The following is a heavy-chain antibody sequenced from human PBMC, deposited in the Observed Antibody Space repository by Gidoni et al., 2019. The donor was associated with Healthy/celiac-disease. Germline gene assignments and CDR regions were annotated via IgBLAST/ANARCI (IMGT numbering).Heavy chain of an antibody. CDR2: IYYSGST. J-gene: IGHJ4*02. CDR3: AREYHCGGDCYSDYFDY. V-gene: IGHV4-31*03. Sequence: QVQLQESGPGLVKPSQTLSLTCTVSGGSISSGGYYWSWIRQHPGKGLAWIGYIYYSGSTYYNPSLKSRVTISVDTSKNQFSLKLSSVTAADTAVYYCAREYHCGGDCYSDYFDYWGQGTLVTVSS. CDR1: GGSISSGGYY. D-gene: IGHD2-21*02.